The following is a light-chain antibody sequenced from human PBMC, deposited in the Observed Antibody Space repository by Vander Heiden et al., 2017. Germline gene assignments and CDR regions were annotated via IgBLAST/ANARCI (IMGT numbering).Light chain of an antibody. CDR1: QSISSY. CDR3: QQSYSTPWT. CDR2: AAS. Sequence: DIHTTQSLSSLSASVGDRVTITCRASQSISSYLNWYQQKPGKAPKLLIYAASSLQSGVPSRFSGSGSGTDFTLTISSLQPEDFATYYCQQSYSTPWTFGQGTKVEIK. J-gene: IGKJ1*01. V-gene: IGKV1-39*01.